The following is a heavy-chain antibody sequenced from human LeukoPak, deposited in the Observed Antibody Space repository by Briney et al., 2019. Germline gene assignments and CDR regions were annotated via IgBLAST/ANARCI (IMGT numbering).Heavy chain of an antibody. J-gene: IGHJ4*02. CDR2: IYYSGST. V-gene: IGHV4-30-4*01. Sequence: SETLSLTCTVSGGSISSGDYYWSWIRQPPGKGLEWIGYIYYSGSTYYNPSLKSRVTISVDTSKNQFSLKLSFVTAADTAVYYCARVSRDGYNYYYFDYWGQGTLVTVSS. CDR3: ARVSRDGYNYYYFDY. D-gene: IGHD5-24*01. CDR1: GGSISSGDYY.